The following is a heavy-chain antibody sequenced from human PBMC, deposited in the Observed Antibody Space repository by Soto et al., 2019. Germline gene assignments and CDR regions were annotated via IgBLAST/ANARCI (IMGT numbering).Heavy chain of an antibody. V-gene: IGHV4-34*01. J-gene: IGHJ4*02. D-gene: IGHD6-6*01. Sequence: SETLSLTCPIDSGSFSGYYWSWIRQPPGKGLEWIGEISQSGNTNYSPSLKSRVSISIDTSKKQFSLNLASVSAADTAVYYCARAPKVSGSSQTRPDFWGQGPLVTVSS. CDR1: SGSFSGYY. CDR3: ARAPKVSGSSQTRPDF. CDR2: ISQSGNT.